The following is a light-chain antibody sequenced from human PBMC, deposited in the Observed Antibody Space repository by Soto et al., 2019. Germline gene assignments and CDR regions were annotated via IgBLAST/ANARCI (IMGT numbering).Light chain of an antibody. J-gene: IGLJ2*01. V-gene: IGLV1-51*01. CDR1: ISNIRSNY. Sequence: QPLLTQLPSVSAAPGHKVTISCTGCISNIRSNYVSWYQQLPGTAPKLLIYDDAKRPSGIPDRFSGSKSGTSATLAITGLQTGDEADYYCGTWQTSLRGHVVFGGGTKVTVL. CDR2: DDA. CDR3: GTWQTSLRGHVV.